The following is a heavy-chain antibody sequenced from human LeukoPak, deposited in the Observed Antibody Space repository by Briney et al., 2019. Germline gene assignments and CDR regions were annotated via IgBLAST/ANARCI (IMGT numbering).Heavy chain of an antibody. CDR1: GFTFSSYE. J-gene: IGHJ4*02. V-gene: IGHV3-48*03. CDR3: ARAGRYCSGGSPLGGCYFDY. D-gene: IGHD2-15*01. CDR2: ISSSGSTI. Sequence: PGGSLRLSCAASGFTFSSYEMNWVRQAPGKGLEWVSYISSSGSTIYYADSVKGRSTISRDNAKNSLYLQMNSLRAEDTAVYYCARAGRYCSGGSPLGGCYFDYWGQGTLVTVSS.